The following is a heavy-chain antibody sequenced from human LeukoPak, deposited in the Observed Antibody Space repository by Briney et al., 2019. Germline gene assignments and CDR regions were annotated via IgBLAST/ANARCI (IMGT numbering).Heavy chain of an antibody. CDR3: ARATRRQNDAFDI. J-gene: IGHJ3*02. CDR1: GFIFSSYS. Sequence: GSLRLSCAASGFIFSSYSVNWVRQAPGKGLEWVSSISERSSYIYYADSMKGRFTISRDNAKNSLYLQMNSLRAEDTAVYYCARATRRQNDAFDIWGQVTVV. CDR2: ISERSSYI. V-gene: IGHV3-21*01.